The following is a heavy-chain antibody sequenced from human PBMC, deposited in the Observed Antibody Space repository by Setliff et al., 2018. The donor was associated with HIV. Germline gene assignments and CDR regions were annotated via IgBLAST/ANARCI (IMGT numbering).Heavy chain of an antibody. Sequence: GGSLRLSCAASGFTFRDYWMHWVRQVPGKGLMWVSRINGDGRSTTYADSVKGRFTISRDNAKNTVYLQMNRLRAEDTAVYYCAKKTAAYTSGSWLHYWGQGTLVTVSS. V-gene: IGHV3-74*01. CDR2: INGDGRST. D-gene: IGHD3-10*01. J-gene: IGHJ4*02. CDR1: GFTFRDYW. CDR3: AKKTAAYTSGSWLHY.